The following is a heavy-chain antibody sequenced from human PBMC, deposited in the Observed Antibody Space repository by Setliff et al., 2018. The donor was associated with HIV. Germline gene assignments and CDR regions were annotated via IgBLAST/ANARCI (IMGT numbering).Heavy chain of an antibody. CDR2: VGAVGAPT. J-gene: IGHJ3*02. V-gene: IGHV3-23*01. Sequence: ETLSLTCTVSGGSISSGDYFLSWIRQAPGKGLEWVSTVGAVGAPTHYADSVKGRFTISRDNSKNTLYLQMNSLRAEDTAVYYCAKVFAFGVDAFDIWGQGTVVTVSS. CDR1: GGSISSGDYF. CDR3: AKVFAFGVDAFDI. D-gene: IGHD3-10*01.